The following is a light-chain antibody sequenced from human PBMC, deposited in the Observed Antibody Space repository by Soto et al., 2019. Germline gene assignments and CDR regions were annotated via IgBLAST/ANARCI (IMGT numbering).Light chain of an antibody. J-gene: IGLJ3*02. CDR1: NSVLGGYNF. V-gene: IGLV2-11*01. CDR2: DVS. Sequence: QSALTQPRSVSGSPGQSVTISCSGTNSVLGGYNFVSWYQHHPGKAPKLMIYDVSLRPSGVPDRFSASKSGNTASLAISGLQAEDEADYYCCSYAGSFTWVFGGGTKVTAL. CDR3: CSYAGSFTWV.